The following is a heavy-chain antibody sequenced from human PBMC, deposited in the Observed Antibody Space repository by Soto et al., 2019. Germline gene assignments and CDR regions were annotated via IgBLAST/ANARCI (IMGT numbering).Heavy chain of an antibody. CDR1: GGSISSGGYY. D-gene: IGHD4-4*01. Sequence: SETLSLTCTASGGSISSGGYYWSWIRQHPGKGLEWIGYIYYSGSTYYNPSLKSRVTISVDTSKNQFSLKLSSVTAADTAVYYCARDLYSNYDVADPKYYYYYYGMDVRGQGTTVTVSS. V-gene: IGHV4-31*03. CDR3: ARDLYSNYDVADPKYYYYYYGMDV. CDR2: IYYSGST. J-gene: IGHJ6*02.